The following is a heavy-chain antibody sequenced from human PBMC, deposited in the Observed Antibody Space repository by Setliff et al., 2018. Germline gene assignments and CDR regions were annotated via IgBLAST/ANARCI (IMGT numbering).Heavy chain of an antibody. Sequence: ASVKVFCKASGYTFTGYYIHWVRQAPGQGLEWMGWINPNSGGTHYAQKFQGRVTMTRDTSISTAYMELSRLRSDDTAIYYCAVAKALTSYDHVWGSQPLDYWGQGSLVTVSS. J-gene: IGHJ4*02. V-gene: IGHV1-2*02. CDR3: AVAKALTSYDHVWGSQPLDY. D-gene: IGHD3-16*01. CDR2: INPNSGGT. CDR1: GYTFTGYY.